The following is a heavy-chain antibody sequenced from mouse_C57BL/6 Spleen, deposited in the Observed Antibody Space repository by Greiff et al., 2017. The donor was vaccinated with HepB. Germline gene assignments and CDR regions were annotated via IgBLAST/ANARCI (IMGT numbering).Heavy chain of an antibody. V-gene: IGHV1-42*01. CDR3: ARRGIFTTVFDY. CDR2: INPSTGGT. Sequence: EVQLQESGPELVKPGASVKISCKASGYSFTGYYMNWVKQSPEKSLEWIGEINPSTGGTTYNQKFKAKATLTVDKSSSTAYMQLKSLTSEDSAVYYCARRGIFTTVFDYWGQGTTLTVSS. CDR1: GYSFTGYY. J-gene: IGHJ2*01. D-gene: IGHD1-1*01.